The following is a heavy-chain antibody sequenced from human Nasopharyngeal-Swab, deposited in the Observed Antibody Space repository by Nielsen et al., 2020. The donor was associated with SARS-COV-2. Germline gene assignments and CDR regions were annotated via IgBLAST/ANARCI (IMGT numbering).Heavy chain of an antibody. CDR1: GGSISSSSYY. CDR2: IYYSGST. D-gene: IGHD5-24*01. J-gene: IGHJ4*02. Sequence: SETLSLTCTVSGGSISSSSYYWGWIRQPPGKGLEWIGSIYYSGSTYYNPSLESRVTISVDTSKNQFSLKLSSVTAADTAVYYCARLLGDGYNFVDCWGQGTLVIVSS. V-gene: IGHV4-39*01. CDR3: ARLLGDGYNFVDC.